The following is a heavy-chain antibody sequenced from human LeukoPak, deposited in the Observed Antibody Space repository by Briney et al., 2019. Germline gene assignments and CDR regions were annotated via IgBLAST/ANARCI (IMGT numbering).Heavy chain of an antibody. CDR2: IYTSGST. J-gene: IGHJ4*02. Sequence: SETLSLTCTVSGGSTSSYYWSWIRQPAGKGLEWIGRIYTSGSTNYNPSLKSRVTMSVDTSKNQFSLKLSSVTAADTAVYYCATSIAAAGGFDYWGQGTLVTVSS. CDR3: ATSIAAAGGFDY. CDR1: GGSTSSYY. D-gene: IGHD6-13*01. V-gene: IGHV4-4*07.